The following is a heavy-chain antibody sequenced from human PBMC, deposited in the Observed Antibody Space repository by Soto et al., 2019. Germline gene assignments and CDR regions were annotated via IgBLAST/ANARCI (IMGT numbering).Heavy chain of an antibody. CDR3: AXDVGATDY. CDR1: GYTFTSYA. CDR2: INAGNGNT. J-gene: IGHJ4*02. D-gene: IGHD1-26*01. V-gene: IGHV1-3*01. Sequence: QVQLVQSGAEVKKPGASVKVSCKASGYTFTSYAMHWVRQAPGQRLEWMGWINAGNGNTKYSHKFQGRVTITRDTPXXXXXXXXXXXXXXDXXVXYXAXDVGATDYWGQGTLVTVSS.